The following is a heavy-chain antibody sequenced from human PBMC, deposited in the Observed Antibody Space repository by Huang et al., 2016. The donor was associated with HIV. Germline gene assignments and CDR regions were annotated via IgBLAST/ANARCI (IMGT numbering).Heavy chain of an antibody. CDR1: GASISSGAYY. V-gene: IGHV4-30-4*08. CDR2: IYCSRNT. J-gene: IGHJ5*02. D-gene: IGHD3-22*01. CDR3: ATSPHYYDSYPALLNWFDP. Sequence: QVQLQESGPGLVKPSQTLSLTCTVSGASISSGAYYWSWLRQPPRKGLEWIGYIYCSRNTDYDPSLKSRLTRTVDTSKTQFSVKLSSVTAADTAVYYCATSPHYYDSYPALLNWFDPWGQGSLVAVSS.